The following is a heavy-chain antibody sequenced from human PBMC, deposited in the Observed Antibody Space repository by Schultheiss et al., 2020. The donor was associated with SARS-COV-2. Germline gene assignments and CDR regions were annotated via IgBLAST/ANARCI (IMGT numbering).Heavy chain of an antibody. V-gene: IGHV4-34*01. CDR3: ARESLVQGVIYT. D-gene: IGHD3-10*01. J-gene: IGHJ5*02. CDR2: INHSGST. CDR1: GGSISSYY. Sequence: SQTLSLTCTVSGGSISSYYWSWIRQPPGKGLEWIGEINHSGSTNYNPSLKSRVTILVDTSKNQFSLKLSSVTAADTAVYYCARESLVQGVIYTWGQGTLVTVSS.